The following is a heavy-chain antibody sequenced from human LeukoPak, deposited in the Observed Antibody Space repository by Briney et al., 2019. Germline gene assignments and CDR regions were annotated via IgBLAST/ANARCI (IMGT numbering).Heavy chain of an antibody. CDR3: TTETRDRNIVVVPAARDYYFDY. Sequence: GGSLRLSCAASGLIVSNAWMSWVRQAPGKGLEWVGRIKSKPDGGTADYAAPVKGRFTISKNEPENTLYLQMNSLKTEDTAVYYCTTETRDRNIVVVPAARDYYFDYWGQGTLVTVSS. V-gene: IGHV3-15*01. D-gene: IGHD2-2*01. CDR1: GLIVSNAW. CDR2: IKSKPDGGTA. J-gene: IGHJ4*02.